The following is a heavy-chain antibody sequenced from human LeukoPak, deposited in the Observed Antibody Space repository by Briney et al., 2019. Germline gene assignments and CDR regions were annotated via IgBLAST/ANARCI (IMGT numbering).Heavy chain of an antibody. CDR3: ARDLEDGYNLLWGLGY. J-gene: IGHJ4*02. V-gene: IGHV1-69*05. D-gene: IGHD5-24*01. CDR2: IIPIFGTA. CDR1: GGTLSSYA. Sequence: SVKVSCKASGGTLSSYAISWVRQAPGQGLEWMGRIIPIFGTANYAQKFQGRVTITTDESTSTAYMELSSLRSEDTAVYYCARDLEDGYNLLWGLGYWGQGTLVTVSS.